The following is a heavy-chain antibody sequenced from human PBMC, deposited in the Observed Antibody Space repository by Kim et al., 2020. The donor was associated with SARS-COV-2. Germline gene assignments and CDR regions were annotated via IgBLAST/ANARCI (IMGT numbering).Heavy chain of an antibody. J-gene: IGHJ4*02. Sequence: ASVKVSCKASGYTFTSYGISWVRQAPGQGLEWMGWISAYNGNTNYAQKLQGRVTMTTDTSTSTAYMELRSLRSDDTAVYYCARSSHLYSSGWSCYWGQGTLVTVSS. V-gene: IGHV1-18*01. CDR2: ISAYNGNT. CDR1: GYTFTSYG. CDR3: ARSSHLYSSGWSCY. D-gene: IGHD6-19*01.